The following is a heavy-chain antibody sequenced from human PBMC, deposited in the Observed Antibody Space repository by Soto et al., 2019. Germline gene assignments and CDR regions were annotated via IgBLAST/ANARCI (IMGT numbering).Heavy chain of an antibody. J-gene: IGHJ4*02. V-gene: IGHV3-23*01. Sequence: EVQLLESGGGLVQPGGSLRLSCAASGFTFSSYAMSWVRQAPGKGLEWVSAISGSGDSTYYADSVKGRFTISRDNSKDTLYLQMNSLRAEDTAVYYCARRSSGWYFDYWGQGTLVTVSS. D-gene: IGHD6-19*01. CDR1: GFTFSSYA. CDR3: ARRSSGWYFDY. CDR2: ISGSGDST.